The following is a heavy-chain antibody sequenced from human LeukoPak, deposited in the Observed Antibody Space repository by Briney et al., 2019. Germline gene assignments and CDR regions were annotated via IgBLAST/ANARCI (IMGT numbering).Heavy chain of an antibody. CDR3: ARGGYSYGDPTTDFDY. J-gene: IGHJ4*02. CDR2: MNPNSGNA. CDR1: GYTFTGYY. V-gene: IGHV1-8*02. D-gene: IGHD5-18*01. Sequence: ASVKVSCKASGYTFTGYYMHWVRQATGQGLEWMGWMNPNSGNAGYAQKFQGRVTMTRNTSISTAYMELSSLRSEDTAVYYCARGGYSYGDPTTDFDYWGQGTLVTVSS.